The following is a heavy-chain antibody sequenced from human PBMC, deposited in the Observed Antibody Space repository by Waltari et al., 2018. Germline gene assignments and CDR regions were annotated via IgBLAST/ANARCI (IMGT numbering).Heavy chain of an antibody. CDR2: INHSGST. CDR3: ARGPRYYDFWSGYPHWYGMDV. Sequence: QVQLQESGPGLVKPSQTLSLTCTVSGGSISSGSYYWSWIRQPAGKGLEWIGEINHSGSTNYNPSLKSRVTISVDTSKNQFSLKLSSVTAADTAVYYCARGPRYYDFWSGYPHWYGMDVWGQGTTVTVSS. V-gene: IGHV4-61*02. J-gene: IGHJ6*02. D-gene: IGHD3-3*01. CDR1: GGSISSGSYY.